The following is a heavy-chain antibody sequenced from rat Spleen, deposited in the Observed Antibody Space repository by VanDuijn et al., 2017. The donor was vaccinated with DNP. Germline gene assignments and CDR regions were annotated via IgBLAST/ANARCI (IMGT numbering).Heavy chain of an antibody. V-gene: IGHV5-22*01. D-gene: IGHD1-6*01. CDR1: KFTFSDYY. CDR2: ISYEGSST. Sequence: EVQLVESGGGLVQPGWSLKLSCAASKFTFSDYYMAWVRQAPKKGLEWVASISYEGSSTYYGDSVKGRFTISRDNAKSTLNLQMNSLGSEDTATYYCARPYTTDYYFDYWGQGVMVTVSS. J-gene: IGHJ2*01. CDR3: ARPYTTDYYFDY.